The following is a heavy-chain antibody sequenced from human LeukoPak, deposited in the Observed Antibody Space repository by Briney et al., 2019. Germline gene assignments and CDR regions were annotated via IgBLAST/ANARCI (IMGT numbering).Heavy chain of an antibody. V-gene: IGHV3-48*01. D-gene: IGHD6-19*01. CDR3: ARGKGGWYGAADY. CDR2: ISSSSSTI. CDR1: GFTFSSYS. Sequence: GGSLRLSCAASGFTFSSYSMNWVRQAPGKGLEWVSYISSSSSTIYYADSVKGRFTISRDNAKNSLYLQMNSLRAEDTAVYYCARGKGGWYGAADYWGQGTLVTVSS. J-gene: IGHJ4*02.